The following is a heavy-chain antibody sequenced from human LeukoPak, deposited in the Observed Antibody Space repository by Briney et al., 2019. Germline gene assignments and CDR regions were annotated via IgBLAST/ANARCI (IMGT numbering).Heavy chain of an antibody. V-gene: IGHV3-11*04. Sequence: GVSLRLSCAASGFTFSDYYMSWIRQAPGKGLEWVSYISNSGSTIYYADSVKGRFTISRDNAKNSLYLQMNSLRAEDTAVYYCARDQSYYGSGSLMNVWGKGTTVTVSS. D-gene: IGHD3-10*01. J-gene: IGHJ6*03. CDR1: GFTFSDYY. CDR3: ARDQSYYGSGSLMNV. CDR2: ISNSGSTI.